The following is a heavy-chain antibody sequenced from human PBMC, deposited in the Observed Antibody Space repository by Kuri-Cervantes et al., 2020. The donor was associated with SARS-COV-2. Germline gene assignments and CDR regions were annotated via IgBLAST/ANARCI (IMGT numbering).Heavy chain of an antibody. CDR2: IYPGDSDT. D-gene: IGHD5-24*01. CDR3: ARRSDGFFDY. Sequence: KVSCKGSGYSLTSYWIGWVRQMPGKGLEWMGFIYPGDSDTRYSPSFQGQVTISADKSISTAYLQWSSLKASDTAMYYCARRSDGFFDYWGQGTLVTVSS. CDR1: GYSLTSYW. J-gene: IGHJ4*02. V-gene: IGHV5-51*01.